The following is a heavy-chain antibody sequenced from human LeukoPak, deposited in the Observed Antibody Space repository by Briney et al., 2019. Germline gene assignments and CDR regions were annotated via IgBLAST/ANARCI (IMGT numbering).Heavy chain of an antibody. V-gene: IGHV4-34*01. D-gene: IGHD2-15*01. CDR2: INHSGST. CDR3: ARGGYCSGGSCYRSYYFDY. Sequence: SETLSLTCAVYGGSFSGHYWSWIRQPPGKGLEWIGEINHSGSTNYNPSLKSRVTISVDTSKNQFSLKLSSVTAADTAVYYCARGGYCSGGSCYRSYYFDYWGQGTLVTVSS. J-gene: IGHJ4*02. CDR1: GGSFSGHY.